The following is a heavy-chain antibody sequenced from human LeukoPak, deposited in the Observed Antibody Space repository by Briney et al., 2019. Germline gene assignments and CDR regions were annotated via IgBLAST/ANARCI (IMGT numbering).Heavy chain of an antibody. J-gene: IGHJ4*02. Sequence: GGSLRLSCAASGFTFSDFCMGWVRQAPGKGLEWVANINQGGSESYYVDSVKSRFTISRDNAKKSLFLQMNSLRAEDTAVYYCTKGRSNHYWGQGTLVTVST. CDR3: TKGRSNHY. CDR1: GFTFSDFC. CDR2: INQGGSES. D-gene: IGHD4-11*01. V-gene: IGHV3-7*01.